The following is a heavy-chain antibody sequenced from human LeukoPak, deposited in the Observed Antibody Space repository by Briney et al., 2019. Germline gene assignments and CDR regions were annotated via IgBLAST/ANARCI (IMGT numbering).Heavy chain of an antibody. CDR3: ARVKGYSSSWNSY. V-gene: IGHV3-30*03. Sequence: PGGSLRLSCAASGFTFSSYGMHWVRQAPGKGLEWVAVISYDGSNKYYADPVKGRFTISRDNSKNSLYLQMNSLRAEDTAVYYCARVKGYSSSWNSYWGQGTLVTVSS. CDR2: ISYDGSNK. D-gene: IGHD6-13*01. J-gene: IGHJ4*02. CDR1: GFTFSSYG.